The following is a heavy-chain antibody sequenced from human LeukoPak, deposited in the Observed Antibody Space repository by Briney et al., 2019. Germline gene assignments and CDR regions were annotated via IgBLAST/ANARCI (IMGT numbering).Heavy chain of an antibody. Sequence: GGSLRLSCAASGFTFDDYGMNWVRQAPGKGLEWVSGINWNGGTTVYADSVKGRFTISRDNAKNSLYLQMHSLRAEDTALYYCARVRVVWDLDDAFDIWGRGTMVTVSS. CDR1: GFTFDDYG. V-gene: IGHV3-20*04. CDR3: ARVRVVWDLDDAFDI. D-gene: IGHD1-26*01. CDR2: INWNGGTT. J-gene: IGHJ3*02.